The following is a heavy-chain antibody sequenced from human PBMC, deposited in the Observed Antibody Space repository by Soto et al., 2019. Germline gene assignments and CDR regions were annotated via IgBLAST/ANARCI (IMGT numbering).Heavy chain of an antibody. V-gene: IGHV4-31*03. Sequence: TLSLTCTVSGGSISSGGYYWSWIRQHPGKGLEWIGYIYYSGSTYYNPSLKSRVTISVDTSKNQFSLKLSSVTAADTAVYYCARGSIAAAGSPFDYWGQGTLVTVSS. D-gene: IGHD6-13*01. J-gene: IGHJ4*02. CDR2: IYYSGST. CDR1: GGSISSGGYY. CDR3: ARGSIAAAGSPFDY.